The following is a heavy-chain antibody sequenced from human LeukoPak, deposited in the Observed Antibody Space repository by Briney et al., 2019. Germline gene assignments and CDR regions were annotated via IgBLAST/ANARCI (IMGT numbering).Heavy chain of an antibody. CDR3: ARVAWLRFKKLPYYFDY. D-gene: IGHD5-12*01. V-gene: IGHV4-38-2*02. CDR1: GYSISSGYY. CDR2: IYHSGST. Sequence: SETLSLTCNVSGYSISSGYYWGWIRQPPGKGPEWIGNIYHSGSTYYNPSLRSRVTISVDTSKNRFSLKLSSVTAADTAVYYCARVAWLRFKKLPYYFDYWGQGTLVTVSS. J-gene: IGHJ4*02.